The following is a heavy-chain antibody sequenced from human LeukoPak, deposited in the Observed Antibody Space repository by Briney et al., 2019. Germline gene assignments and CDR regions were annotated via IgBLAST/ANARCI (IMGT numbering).Heavy chain of an antibody. V-gene: IGHV3-48*01. D-gene: IGHD4-11*01. J-gene: IGHJ2*01. CDR3: ARAVSNYYFWYFDL. CDR1: GFTFSTYT. Sequence: GGSLRLSCAASGFTFSTYTMHWVRLAPGKGLELVSYISSSTDPTYYADSVKGRFTISRDNAKSSLYLQMNSLRAEDTAVYYCARAVSNYYFWYFDLWGRGTLVTVSS. CDR2: ISSSTDPT.